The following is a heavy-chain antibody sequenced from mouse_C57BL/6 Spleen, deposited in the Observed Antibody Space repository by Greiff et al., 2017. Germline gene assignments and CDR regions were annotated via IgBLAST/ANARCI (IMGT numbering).Heavy chain of an antibody. V-gene: IGHV1-4*01. D-gene: IGHD4-1*01. CDR2: INPSSGYT. Sequence: QVQLKQSGAELARPGASVKMSCKASGYTFTSYTMHWVKQRPGQGLEWIGYINPSSGYTKYNQKFKDKATLTADKSSSTAYMQLSSLTSEDSAVYYCARGNWDDWYFDVWGTGTTVTVSS. J-gene: IGHJ1*03. CDR3: ARGNWDDWYFDV. CDR1: GYTFTSYT.